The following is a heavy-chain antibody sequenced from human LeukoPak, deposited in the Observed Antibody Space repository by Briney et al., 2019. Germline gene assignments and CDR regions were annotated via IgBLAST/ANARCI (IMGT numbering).Heavy chain of an antibody. CDR2: ISYNESNK. CDR3: AKAGCSSTTCYQNC. CDR1: GFAFSTYG. D-gene: IGHD2-2*01. V-gene: IGHV3-30*18. Sequence: GGSLRLSCAASGFAFSTYGMHWVRQAPGKGLEWVAVISYNESNKYYSDSVKGRFTISRDNSKNTLYLQMNSLRAEDTAIYYCAKAGCSSTTCYQNCWGQGTLVTVSS. J-gene: IGHJ4*02.